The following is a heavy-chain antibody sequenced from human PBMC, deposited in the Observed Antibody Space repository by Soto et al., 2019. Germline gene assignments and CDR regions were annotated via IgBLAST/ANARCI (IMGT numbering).Heavy chain of an antibody. CDR2: ISAYNGNT. D-gene: IGHD3-9*01. V-gene: IGHV1-18*01. CDR3: AICYDILTGYYGGMDV. CDR1: GYTFTSYG. Sequence: ASVKVSCKASGYTFTSYGISWVRQAPGQGLEWMGWISAYNGNTNYAQKLQGRVTMTTDTSTSTAYMELRSLRSDDTAVYYCAICYDILTGYYGGMDVWGQGTTVTVSS. J-gene: IGHJ6*02.